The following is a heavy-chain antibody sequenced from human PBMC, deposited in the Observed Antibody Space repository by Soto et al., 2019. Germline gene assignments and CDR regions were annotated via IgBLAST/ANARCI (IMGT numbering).Heavy chain of an antibody. CDR2: MNPNSGNT. CDR1: GYTFTSYD. V-gene: IGHV1-8*01. CDR3: ARGLMITFGGVIAGLDY. J-gene: IGHJ4*02. Sequence: GSSVKVSCKASGYTFTSYDINWVRQATGQGLEWMGWMNPNSGNTGYAQKFQGRVTMTRNTSISTAYMELSSLRSEDTAVYYCARGLMITFGGVIAGLDYWGQGTLVTISS. D-gene: IGHD3-16*02.